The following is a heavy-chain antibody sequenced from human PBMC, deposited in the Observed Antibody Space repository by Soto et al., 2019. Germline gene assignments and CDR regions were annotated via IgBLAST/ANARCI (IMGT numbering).Heavy chain of an antibody. V-gene: IGHV3-53*01. D-gene: IGHD1-26*01. J-gene: IGHJ4*02. CDR3: ATASLVGASYFDY. CDR1: GFTVSSNY. CDR2: IFSGGDT. Sequence: GGSLRLSCAASGFTVSSNYMSWVRQTPGKGLEWVSIIFSGGDTYYADSVKGRFTISRDNSKNTVYLQMNSLGAEDTAVYYCATASLVGASYFDYWGQGTPVTVSS.